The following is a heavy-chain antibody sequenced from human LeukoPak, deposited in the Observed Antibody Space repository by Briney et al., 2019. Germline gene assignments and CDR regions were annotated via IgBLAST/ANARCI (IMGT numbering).Heavy chain of an antibody. V-gene: IGHV4-39*07. CDR2: IYHSGST. D-gene: IGHD5-24*01. CDR1: GGSVSSSSYY. J-gene: IGHJ3*02. Sequence: SETLSLTCTVSGGSVSSSSYYWGWIRQPPGKGLEWIGSIYHSGSTYYNPSLKSRVTISVDTSKNQFSLKLSSVTAADTAVYYCARDRERWLQLGAFDIWGQGTMVTVSS. CDR3: ARDRERWLQLGAFDI.